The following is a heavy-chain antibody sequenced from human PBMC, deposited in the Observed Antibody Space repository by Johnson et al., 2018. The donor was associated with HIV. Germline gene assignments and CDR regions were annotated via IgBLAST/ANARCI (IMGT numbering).Heavy chain of an antibody. V-gene: IGHV3-20*04. D-gene: IGHD6-13*01. CDR3: ARVGAIAAGGAFDI. J-gene: IGHJ3*02. CDR1: GFTFDDYS. Sequence: VQLVESGGGLVQPGGSLRLSCAASGFTFDDYSMQWVRQPPGKGLVWVSLISWAGGSTGYADSVKGRFTISRDNAKNSLYLQMNSLRAEDTALYYCARVGAIAAGGAFDIWGQGTMVTVSS. CDR2: ISWAGGST.